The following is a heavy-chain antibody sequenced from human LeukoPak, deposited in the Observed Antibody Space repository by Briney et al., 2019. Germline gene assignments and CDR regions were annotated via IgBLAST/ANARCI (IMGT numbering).Heavy chain of an antibody. CDR1: GGSFSGYC. CDR3: ARPGSSGTEDY. Sequence: PSETLSLTCAVYGGSFSGYCWSWIRQPPGKGLEWIGEINHSGSTNYNPSLKSRVTISVDTSKNQFSLKLSSVTAADTAVYYCARPGSSGTEDYWGQGTLVTVSS. CDR2: INHSGST. V-gene: IGHV4-34*01. J-gene: IGHJ4*02. D-gene: IGHD6-13*01.